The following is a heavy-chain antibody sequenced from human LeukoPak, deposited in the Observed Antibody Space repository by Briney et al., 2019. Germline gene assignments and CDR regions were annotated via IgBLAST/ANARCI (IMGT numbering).Heavy chain of an antibody. CDR2: INSDGSST. V-gene: IGHV3-74*01. Sequence: GGSLRLSCATSGFTLRYYQMNWVRQAPGKGLVWVSRINSDGSSTSYADSVKGRFTISRDNAKNTLYLQMNSLRAEDTAVYYCARDPFLEYSYGSDYWGQGTLVTVSS. CDR3: ARDPFLEYSYGSDY. D-gene: IGHD5-18*01. J-gene: IGHJ4*02. CDR1: GFTLRYYQ.